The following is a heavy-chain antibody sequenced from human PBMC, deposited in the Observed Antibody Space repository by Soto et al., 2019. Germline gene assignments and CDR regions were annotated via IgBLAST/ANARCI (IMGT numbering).Heavy chain of an antibody. V-gene: IGHV6-1*01. CDR1: GDSVSSNSAG. CDR3: ARGSWDDVSGHYYMDV. J-gene: IGHJ6*03. Sequence: PSQTLSLTCDIPGDSVSSNSAGWNWIRQTPSRGLEWLGRTYYKSKWYYTYAASVKSRITVSPDTSKNQFSLQLTSVTPEDTAFYYCARGSWDDVSGHYYMDVWDKGTTVTVSS. CDR2: TYYKSKWYY. D-gene: IGHD1-1*01.